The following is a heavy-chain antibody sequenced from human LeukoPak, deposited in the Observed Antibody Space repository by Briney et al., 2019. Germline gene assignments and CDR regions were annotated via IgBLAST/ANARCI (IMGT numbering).Heavy chain of an antibody. J-gene: IGHJ3*02. CDR1: GFTFSSDR. D-gene: IGHD3-10*01. Sequence: PGGSLRLSCAASGFTFSSDRMSWVRQAPGKGLEWVGRIKSKTDGGTTDYAAPVKGRFTISRDDSKNTLYLQINSLKTEDTAVYYCSGYYGSTSYYSDDFCIWGHGVMVTVSS. CDR2: IKSKTDGGTT. CDR3: SGYYGSTSYYSDDFCI. V-gene: IGHV3-15*01.